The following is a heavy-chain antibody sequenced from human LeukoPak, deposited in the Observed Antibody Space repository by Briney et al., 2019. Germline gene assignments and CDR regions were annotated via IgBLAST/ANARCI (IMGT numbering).Heavy chain of an antibody. Sequence: PGGSLRLSCAASGFTFSSYWMSWVRQAPVKGLAWVANIKQGGSEKYYVDSVKGRFTISRDNAKNSLYLQMNSLRAEDTAVYYCARVVAYYYYYMDVWGKGTTATISS. V-gene: IGHV3-7*01. CDR1: GFTFSSYW. J-gene: IGHJ6*03. CDR3: ARVVAYYYYYMDV. CDR2: IKQGGSEK. D-gene: IGHD2-21*01.